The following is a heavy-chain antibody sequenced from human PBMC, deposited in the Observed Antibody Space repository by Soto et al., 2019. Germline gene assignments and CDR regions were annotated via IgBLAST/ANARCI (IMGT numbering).Heavy chain of an antibody. D-gene: IGHD1-20*01. V-gene: IGHV3-23*01. J-gene: IGHJ4*02. CDR3: AKGKYNWSDPPLQQ. CDR2: ISGSGDST. CDR1: VFTFGSYS. Sequence: PGGSLRLSCSAAVFTFGSYSMSWVRQARGYDVNRVSSISGSGDSTYYADYVKGRFTISRDNSKNTLYLQMNSLRGEDTVVYYRAKGKYNWSDPPLQQWGQGT.